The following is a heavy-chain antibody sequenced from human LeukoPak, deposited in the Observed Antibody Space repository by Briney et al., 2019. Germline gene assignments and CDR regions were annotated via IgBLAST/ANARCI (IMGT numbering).Heavy chain of an antibody. CDR3: ARAHLLYYFDY. V-gene: IGHV3-21*01. Sequence: GGSLRLSCAASGFTFSSYSTNWVRQAPGKGLEWVSSISSSSSYIYYADSVKGRFTISRDNAKNSLYLQMNSLRAEDTAVYYCARAHLLYYFDYWGQGTLVTVSS. CDR1: GFTFSSYS. J-gene: IGHJ4*02. CDR2: ISSSSSYI.